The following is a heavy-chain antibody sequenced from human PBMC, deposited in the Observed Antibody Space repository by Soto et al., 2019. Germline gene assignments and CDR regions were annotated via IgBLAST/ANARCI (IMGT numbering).Heavy chain of an antibody. CDR3: AKDLRVVPAAILSYYYYGMDV. V-gene: IGHV3-30*18. D-gene: IGHD2-2*02. CDR1: GFTFSSYG. Sequence: GESLKISCAASGFTFSSYGMHWVRQAPGKGLEWVAVISYDGSNKYYADSVKGRFTISRDNSKNTLYLQMNSLRAEDTAVYYCAKDLRVVPAAILSYYYYGMDVWGQGTTVTVSS. CDR2: ISYDGSNK. J-gene: IGHJ6*02.